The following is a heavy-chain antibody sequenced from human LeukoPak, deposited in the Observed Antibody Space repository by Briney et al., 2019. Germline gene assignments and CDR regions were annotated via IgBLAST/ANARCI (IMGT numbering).Heavy chain of an antibody. CDR2: INHSGST. Sequence: PSETLSLTCTVSGGSISSGRYYWTWIRQPPGKGLEWIGEINHSGSTNYNPSLKSRVTISVDTSKNQFSLKLSSVTAADTAVYSCARLRERALDYWGQGTLVTVSS. V-gene: IGHV4-39*07. CDR3: ARLRERALDY. J-gene: IGHJ4*02. CDR1: GGSISSGRYY. D-gene: IGHD1-26*01.